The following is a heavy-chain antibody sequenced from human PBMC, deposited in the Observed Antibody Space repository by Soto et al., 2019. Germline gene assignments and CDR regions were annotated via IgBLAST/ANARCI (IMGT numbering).Heavy chain of an antibody. CDR1: GFTFSDYY. D-gene: IGHD3-10*01. Sequence: GGSLRISCAASGFTFSDYYMSWIRQAPGKGLEWVSYISSSSSYTNYADSVKGRFTISRDNAKNSLYLQMNSLRAEDTAVYYCARPIYGSGSHAVDYWGQGTLVTVSS. CDR3: ARPIYGSGSHAVDY. J-gene: IGHJ4*02. CDR2: ISSSSSYT. V-gene: IGHV3-11*06.